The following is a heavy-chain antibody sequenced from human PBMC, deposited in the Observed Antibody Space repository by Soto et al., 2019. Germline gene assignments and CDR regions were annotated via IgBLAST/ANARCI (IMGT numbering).Heavy chain of an antibody. CDR3: ATTHYCSGGSCCSVSPI. V-gene: IGHV1-24*01. CDR1: GYTLTELS. Sequence: ASVKVSCKVSGYTLTELSMHWVRQAPGKGLEWMGGFDPEDGETIYAQKFQGRVTMTEDTSTDTAYMELSSLRSEDTAVYYCATTHYCSGGSCCSVSPIWGQGTLVTVSS. D-gene: IGHD2-15*01. J-gene: IGHJ4*02. CDR2: FDPEDGET.